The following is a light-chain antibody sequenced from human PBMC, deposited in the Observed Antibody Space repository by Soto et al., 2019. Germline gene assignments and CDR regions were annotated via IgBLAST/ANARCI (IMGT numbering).Light chain of an antibody. Sequence: IQMTQSPYSLSASVGDRVTITCRASQGISTYSAWYQQKPGKVPQILISAASAVHSGVPSRFSGSGSGTEFTLTISSLQPDDFATYYCQQYNSYLWTFGQGTKVDIK. CDR2: AAS. CDR1: QGISTY. CDR3: QQYNSYLWT. V-gene: IGKV1-27*01. J-gene: IGKJ1*01.